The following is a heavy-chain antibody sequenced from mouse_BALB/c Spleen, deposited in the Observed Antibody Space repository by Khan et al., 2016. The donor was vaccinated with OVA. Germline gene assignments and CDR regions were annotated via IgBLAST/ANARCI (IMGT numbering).Heavy chain of an antibody. CDR3: ATPFYAHYYAMDY. D-gene: IGHD2-10*01. J-gene: IGHJ4*01. V-gene: IGHV2-6-5*01. Sequence: QVQLKESGPGLVAPSQSLSITCTVSGFSLTDYGVSWIRQPPGKGLEWLEIIWGGGTTYYNSALKSRLSISKDNSTSQVFFKMKSLQTDDSAVYYGATPFYAHYYAMDYWGQGTSVTVSS. CDR1: GFSLTDYG. CDR2: IWGGGTT.